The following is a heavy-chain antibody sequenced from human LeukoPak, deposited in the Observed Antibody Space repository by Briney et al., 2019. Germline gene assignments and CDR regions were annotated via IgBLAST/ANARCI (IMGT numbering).Heavy chain of an antibody. CDR1: GGSISSGGYS. J-gene: IGHJ4*02. CDR2: IYHSGST. V-gene: IGHV4-30-2*01. Sequence: SQTLSLTCAVSGGSISSGGYSWSWIRQPPGRGLEWIGYIYHSGSTYYNPSLKSRGTISVDRSKNQFSLKQSSVTPADTAVYCDRARPDAHFHHWGERPLVSVST. CDR3: DRARPDAHFHH.